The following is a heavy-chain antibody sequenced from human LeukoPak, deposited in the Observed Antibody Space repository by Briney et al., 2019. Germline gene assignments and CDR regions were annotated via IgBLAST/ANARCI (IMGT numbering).Heavy chain of an antibody. CDR1: GGSFSGYY. CDR3: ARGRRGLLAY. J-gene: IGHJ4*02. V-gene: IGHV4-34*01. CDR2: INHSGST. Sequence: PSETLSLTYAVYGGSFSGYYWSWIRQPPGKGLEWIGEINHSGSTNYNPSLKSRVTISVDTSKNQFSLKLSSVTAADTAVYYCARGRRGLLAYWGQGTLVTVSS. D-gene: IGHD2-8*02.